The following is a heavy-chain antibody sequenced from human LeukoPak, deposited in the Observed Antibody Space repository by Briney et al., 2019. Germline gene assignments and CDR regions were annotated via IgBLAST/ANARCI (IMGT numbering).Heavy chain of an antibody. D-gene: IGHD5/OR15-5a*01. V-gene: IGHV1-8*01. Sequence: ASVKVSSTDSGYTFTIYDTNWGRQAPGQGLEWMGWMNPKRGKTGYAQKFQGRVTMTRNTSINTAYMELSSLRSEDTAIYYCARGVGIVSTISKKHFDDWGQGTLVTVSS. CDR2: MNPKRGKT. CDR3: ARGVGIVSTISKKHFDD. CDR1: GYTFTIYD. J-gene: IGHJ4*02.